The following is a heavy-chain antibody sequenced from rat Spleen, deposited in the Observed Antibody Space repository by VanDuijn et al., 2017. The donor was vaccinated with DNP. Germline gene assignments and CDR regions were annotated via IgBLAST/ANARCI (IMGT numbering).Heavy chain of an antibody. Sequence: EVRLQESGPGLVKPSQSLSLTCSVTGYSITSNYWGWIRKFPGDKLEWMGYINSAGITDYTPSLKSRISITRDTSKNQFFLQVNSVTTEDTATYYCARSYYAGTYYFDYWGQGVMVTVSS. V-gene: IGHV3-3*01. CDR3: ARSYYAGTYYFDY. CDR2: INSAGIT. J-gene: IGHJ2*01. CDR1: GYSITSNY. D-gene: IGHD1-12*02.